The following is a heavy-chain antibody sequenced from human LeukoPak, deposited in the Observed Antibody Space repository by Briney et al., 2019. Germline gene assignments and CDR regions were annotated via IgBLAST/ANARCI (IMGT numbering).Heavy chain of an antibody. CDR2: ISGSGGST. CDR1: GFTFSSYA. J-gene: IGHJ6*02. V-gene: IGHV3-23*01. D-gene: IGHD4-11*01. CDR3: AKDQLTTVTTRAGMDV. Sequence: PGGSLRLSCAASGFTFSSYAMSWVRQAPGKGLEWVSAISGSGGSTYYADSVKGRFTISRGNSKNTLYLQMNSLRAEDTAVYYCAKDQLTTVTTRAGMDVWGQGTTVTVSS.